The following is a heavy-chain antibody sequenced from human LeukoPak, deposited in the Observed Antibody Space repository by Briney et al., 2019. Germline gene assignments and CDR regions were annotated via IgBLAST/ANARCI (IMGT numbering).Heavy chain of an antibody. CDR3: AREGGFYRPLDY. V-gene: IGHV4-59*12. J-gene: IGHJ4*02. Sequence: SETLSLTCTVSGGSISSYYWGWIRQPPGEGLEWIGSVSNSGSTDYTPSLKSRVTISVDTSKNQWSLKLTSVTAADTAVYYCAREGGFYRPLDYLGQGTLVTVTS. CDR1: GGSISSYY. CDR2: VSNSGST. D-gene: IGHD3-3*01.